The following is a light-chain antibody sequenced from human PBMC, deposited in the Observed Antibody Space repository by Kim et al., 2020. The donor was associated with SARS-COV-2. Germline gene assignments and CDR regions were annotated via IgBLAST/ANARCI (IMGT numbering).Light chain of an antibody. CDR3: QQSHTAPLLT. CDR1: QSISNY. Sequence: DIQMTQSPSSLSASVGDRVTITCRASQSISNYLNWYQQKPGKAPKLLIYAASSLQSGAPSRFSGSGSATDFTLTISSLQPEDSATYYCQQSHTAPLLTFGGGTKVDIK. CDR2: AAS. V-gene: IGKV1-39*01. J-gene: IGKJ4*01.